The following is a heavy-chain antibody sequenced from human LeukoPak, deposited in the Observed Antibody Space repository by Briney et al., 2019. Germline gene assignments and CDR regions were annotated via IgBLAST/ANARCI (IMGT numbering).Heavy chain of an antibody. J-gene: IGHJ4*02. CDR1: GGSISSSSYY. CDR3: ARDPRIAAPLFDY. D-gene: IGHD6-6*01. CDR2: IYYSGST. V-gene: IGHV4-39*07. Sequence: SETLSLTCTVSGGSISSSSYYWGWIRQPPGKGLEWIGSIYYSGSTYYNPSLKSRVTISVDTSKNQFSLKLSSVTAADTAVYYCARDPRIAAPLFDYWGQGTLVTASS.